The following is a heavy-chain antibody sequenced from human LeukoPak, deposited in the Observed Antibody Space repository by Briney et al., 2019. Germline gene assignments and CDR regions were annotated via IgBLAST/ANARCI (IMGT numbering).Heavy chain of an antibody. V-gene: IGHV1-18*01. D-gene: IGHD3-3*01. J-gene: IGHJ4*02. CDR1: GYSFTSYG. CDR2: INPYNGKT. CDR3: ARDPSGNPYFFDY. Sequence: ASVKVSCKPSGYSFTSYGIRWVRQAPGQGLEWVGWINPYNGKTNYAQKVQGRVTVTTDTSTSTAYMELRSLRSDDTAVYYCARDPSGNPYFFDYWGQGTLVTVSS.